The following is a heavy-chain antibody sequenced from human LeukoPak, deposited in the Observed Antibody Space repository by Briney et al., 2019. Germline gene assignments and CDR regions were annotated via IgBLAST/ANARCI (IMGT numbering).Heavy chain of an antibody. CDR3: ARSRYSGYDGFDY. Sequence: ASVKVSCKVSGYTLTELSMHWVRQAPGKGLEWMGGFDPEDGETIYAQKFQGRVTMTRDTSISTAYMELSRLRSDDTAVYYCARSRYSGYDGFDYWGQGTLVTVSS. CDR2: FDPEDGET. CDR1: GYTLTELS. D-gene: IGHD5-12*01. V-gene: IGHV1-24*01. J-gene: IGHJ4*02.